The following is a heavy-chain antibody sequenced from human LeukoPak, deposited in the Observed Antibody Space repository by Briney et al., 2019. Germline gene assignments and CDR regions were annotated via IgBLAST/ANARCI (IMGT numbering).Heavy chain of an antibody. V-gene: IGHV1-46*01. D-gene: IGHD3-22*01. Sequence: AASVKVSCKASGYTFTSYGISWVRQAPGQGLEWMGIINPSGGSTSYAQKFQGRVTITADESTSTAYMELSSLRSEDTAVYYCASSSSGYYHGGYYYYMDVWGKGITVTISS. J-gene: IGHJ6*03. CDR1: GYTFTSYG. CDR2: INPSGGST. CDR3: ASSSSGYYHGGYYYYMDV.